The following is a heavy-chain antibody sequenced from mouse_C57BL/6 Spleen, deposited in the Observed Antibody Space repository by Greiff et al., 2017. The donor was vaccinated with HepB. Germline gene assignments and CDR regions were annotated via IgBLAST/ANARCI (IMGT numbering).Heavy chain of an antibody. V-gene: IGHV5-17*01. CDR1: GFTFSDYG. Sequence: EVKLVESGGGLVKPGGSLKLSCAASGFTFSDYGMHWVRQAPEKGLEWVAYISSGSSTIYYADTVKGRFTISRDNAKNTLFLQMNSLRSEDTAMYYCARTDYDGWYFDVWGTGTTVTVSS. J-gene: IGHJ1*03. CDR3: ARTDYDGWYFDV. CDR2: ISSGSSTI. D-gene: IGHD2-4*01.